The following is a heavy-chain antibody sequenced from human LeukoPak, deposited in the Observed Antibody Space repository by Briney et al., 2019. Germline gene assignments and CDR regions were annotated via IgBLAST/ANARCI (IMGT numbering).Heavy chain of an antibody. CDR1: GYSFTSYN. CDR2: INPSDDNT. CDR3: ARESITGYYYAMDV. Sequence: ASVKVSCKVSGYSFTSYNMNWVRQAPGQGLEWMGIINPSDDNTNYAQKFQGRVTMTRDTSTSTVYMELSSLRSDDTAVYYCARESITGYYYAMDVWGQGTTVTVSS. V-gene: IGHV1-46*01. J-gene: IGHJ6*02.